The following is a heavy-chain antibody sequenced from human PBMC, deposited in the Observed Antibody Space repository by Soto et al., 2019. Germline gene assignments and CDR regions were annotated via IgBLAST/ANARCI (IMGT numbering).Heavy chain of an antibody. D-gene: IGHD6-19*01. Sequence: EVQLVESGGGLVQPGGSLRLSCAASGFTFSSYWMHWVRQAPGKGLVWVSRINSDGSSTSYADSVKGRFTISRDNAKNTLYPHMISLSAEDTAVYYCAVAVAGPTAIGYWGQGTLVTVSS. CDR3: AVAVAGPTAIGY. CDR1: GFTFSSYW. V-gene: IGHV3-74*01. J-gene: IGHJ4*02. CDR2: INSDGSST.